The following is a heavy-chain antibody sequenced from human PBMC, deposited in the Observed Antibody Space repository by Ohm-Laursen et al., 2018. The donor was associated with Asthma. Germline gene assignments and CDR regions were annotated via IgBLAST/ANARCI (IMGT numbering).Heavy chain of an antibody. Sequence: GSLRLSCAASGFTFSSYAMSWVRQAPGKGLEWVSAISGSGGSTYYAASVKGRFTISRDNSKNTLYLQMNSLRAEDTAVYYFAKDPKSRSYFIWGQGTMGTVSS. CDR2: ISGSGGST. J-gene: IGHJ3*02. CDR1: GFTFSSYA. D-gene: IGHD1-26*01. V-gene: IGHV3-23*01. CDR3: AKDPKSRSYFI.